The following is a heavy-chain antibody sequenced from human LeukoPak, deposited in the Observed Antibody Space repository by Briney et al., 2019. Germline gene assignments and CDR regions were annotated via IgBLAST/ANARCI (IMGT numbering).Heavy chain of an antibody. D-gene: IGHD3-3*01. Sequence: PGGSLRLSCAASGFTFSSYWMSWVRQAPGKGLEWVANIKQDGSEKYYVDCVKGRFTISRDNAKNSLYLQMNSLRAEDTAVYYCARDRYYDFWSGYYHGYWGQGTLVTVSS. CDR2: IKQDGSEK. CDR1: GFTFSSYW. V-gene: IGHV3-7*01. J-gene: IGHJ4*02. CDR3: ARDRYYDFWSGYYHGY.